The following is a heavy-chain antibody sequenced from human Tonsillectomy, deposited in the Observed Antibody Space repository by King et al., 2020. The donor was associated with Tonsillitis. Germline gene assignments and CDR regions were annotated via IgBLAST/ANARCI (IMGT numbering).Heavy chain of an antibody. V-gene: IGHV3-21*01. Sequence: VQLVESGGGLVKPGGSLRLSCAACGLTFSTYTMNWVRQAPGKGLERVSSISSSSTYIYYADSVKGRFTISRDNAKNSLYLQMNSLRGEDTDVYYCAREAIYSGGHNGAFDIWGQGTMVTVSS. CDR1: GLTFSTYT. CDR3: AREAIYSGGHNGAFDI. CDR2: ISSSSTYI. J-gene: IGHJ3*02. D-gene: IGHD1-26*01.